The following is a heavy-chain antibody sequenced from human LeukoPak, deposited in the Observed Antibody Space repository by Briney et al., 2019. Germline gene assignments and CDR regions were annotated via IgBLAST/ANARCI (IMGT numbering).Heavy chain of an antibody. CDR3: ARVFTLGSAFDL. CDR1: GGSISSRNW. D-gene: IGHD3-16*01. V-gene: IGHV4/OR15-8*02. CDR2: IYHGGNT. J-gene: IGHJ3*01. Sequence: PSETLSLTCVVSGGSISSRNWWSWVRQSPGKGLEWIGDIYHGGNTNYSPSLKRPVTLSIDKSKNQFSLNLPSVTAADTAVYYCARVFTLGSAFDLWGPGTMVTVSS.